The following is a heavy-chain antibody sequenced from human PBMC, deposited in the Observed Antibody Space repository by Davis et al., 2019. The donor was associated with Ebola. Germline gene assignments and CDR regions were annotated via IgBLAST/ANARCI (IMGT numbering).Heavy chain of an antibody. D-gene: IGHD3-10*01. Sequence: AASVKVSCKASGYTFTGYSMHWVRQAPGQGLEWMGWINPNSGGTNYAQKFQGRVTMTRDTSISTAYMELSRLRSDETAVYYCARGSGHYAFDIWGQGTMVTVSS. V-gene: IGHV1-2*02. CDR3: ARGSGHYAFDI. J-gene: IGHJ3*02. CDR2: INPNSGGT. CDR1: GYTFTGYS.